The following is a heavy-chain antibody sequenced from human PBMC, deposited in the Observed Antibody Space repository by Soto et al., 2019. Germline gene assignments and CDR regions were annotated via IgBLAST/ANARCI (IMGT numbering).Heavy chain of an antibody. CDR1: GGSISSYY. J-gene: IGHJ4*02. CDR2: IYYSGST. Sequence: SETLSLTCTVSGGSISSYYWSWIRQPPGKGLEWIGYIYYSGSTNYNPSLKSRVTISVDTSKNQFSLKLSSLTAADTAVYYCAREGLVAGSFDDWGQGTLVTVSS. CDR3: AREGLVAGSFDD. D-gene: IGHD6-19*01. V-gene: IGHV4-59*01.